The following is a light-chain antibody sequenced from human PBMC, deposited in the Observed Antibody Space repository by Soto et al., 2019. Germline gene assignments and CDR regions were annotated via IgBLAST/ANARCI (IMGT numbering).Light chain of an antibody. CDR2: GAS. Sequence: ELAMTQSPATLSVSPGERATISCRASQSVSSNLAWYQQKPGQAPRLLIYGASTRSTGIPASVSGSGSGTEFTLTIRSLQSEDFAVYYCQQYKNWPRTFGQGTKVEIK. CDR3: QQYKNWPRT. J-gene: IGKJ1*01. V-gene: IGKV3-15*01. CDR1: QSVSSN.